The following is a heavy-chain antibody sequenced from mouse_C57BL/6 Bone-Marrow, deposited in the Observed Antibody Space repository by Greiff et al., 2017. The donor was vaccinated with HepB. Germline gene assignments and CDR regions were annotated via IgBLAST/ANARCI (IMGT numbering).Heavy chain of an antibody. CDR1: GYAFSSSW. CDR2: IYPGDGDT. J-gene: IGHJ1*03. Sequence: QVQLQQSGPELVKPGASVKISCKASGYAFSSSWMNWVKQRPGKGLEWIGRIYPGDGDTNYNGKFKGKATLTADKSSSTAYMQLSSLTSEDSAVYFCARYYYGSSLWYFDVWGTGTPVTVSS. V-gene: IGHV1-82*01. CDR3: ARYYYGSSLWYFDV. D-gene: IGHD1-1*01.